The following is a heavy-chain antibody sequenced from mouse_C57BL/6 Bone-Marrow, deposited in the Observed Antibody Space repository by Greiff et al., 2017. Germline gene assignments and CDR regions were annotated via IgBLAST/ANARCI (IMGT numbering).Heavy chain of an antibody. Sequence: QVQLKESGAELARPGASVKLSCKASGYTFTSYGLSWVQQRTGQGLEWIGEISPRSGNTSYNEKFKGKATLTADKSSSTAYMELRSLTSEDSAVYFCARPPHYGNYPWFAYWGQGTLVTVSA. CDR3: ARPPHYGNYPWFAY. D-gene: IGHD2-1*01. J-gene: IGHJ3*01. V-gene: IGHV1-81*01. CDR1: GYTFTSYG. CDR2: ISPRSGNT.